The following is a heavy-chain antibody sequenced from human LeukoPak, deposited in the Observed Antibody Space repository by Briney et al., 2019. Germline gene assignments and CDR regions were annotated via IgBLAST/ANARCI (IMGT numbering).Heavy chain of an antibody. CDR2: ISSSGGST. CDR1: GFTFRNYW. CDR3: ARDRAVLDPSYFDL. D-gene: IGHD4/OR15-4a*01. J-gene: IGHJ2*01. Sequence: GGSLRLSCAASGFTFRNYWMSWVRQAPGKGLEWVSAISSSGGSTYYANSVKGRFTISRDNSKYTLYLQVNSLRAEDTAVYYCARDRAVLDPSYFDLWGRGTLVTVSS. V-gene: IGHV3-23*01.